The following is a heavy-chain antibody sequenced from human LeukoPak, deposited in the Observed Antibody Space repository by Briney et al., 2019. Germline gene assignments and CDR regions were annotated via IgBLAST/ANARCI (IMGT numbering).Heavy chain of an antibody. CDR1: GFTFSSYG. V-gene: IGHV3-30*03. CDR3: ARDQSSGWLLFDY. J-gene: IGHJ4*02. D-gene: IGHD6-19*01. Sequence: PGGSLRLSCAASGFTFSSYGMHWVRQAPGKGLEWVAVISYDGSNKYYADSVKGRFTISRDNSKNTLYLQMNSLRAEDTAVYYCARDQSSGWLLFDYWGQGTLVTVSS. CDR2: ISYDGSNK.